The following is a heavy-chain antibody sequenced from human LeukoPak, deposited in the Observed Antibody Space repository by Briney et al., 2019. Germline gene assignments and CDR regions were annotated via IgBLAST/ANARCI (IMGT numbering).Heavy chain of an antibody. CDR2: MNPNSGNT. V-gene: IGHV1-8*03. CDR1: GGTFSSYA. Sequence: GASVKVSCKASGGTFSSYAINWVRQATGQGLGWMGWMNPNSGNTGYAQKFQGRVTITRNTSISTAYMELSSLRSDDTAVYYCARTKYSSSWYFKSAFDIWGQGTMVTVSS. CDR3: ARTKYSSSWYFKSAFDI. D-gene: IGHD6-13*01. J-gene: IGHJ3*02.